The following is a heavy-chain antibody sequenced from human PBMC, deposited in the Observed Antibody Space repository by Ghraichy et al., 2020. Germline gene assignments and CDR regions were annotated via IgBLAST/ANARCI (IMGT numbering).Heavy chain of an antibody. J-gene: IGHJ5*02. CDR2: IYYSGST. Sequence: GSLRLSCTVSGGSISSYYWSWIRQPPGKGLEWIGYIYYSGSTNYNPSLKSRVTISVDTSKNQFSLKLSSVTAADTAVYYCARLDWNYEGWFDPWGQGTLVTVSS. V-gene: IGHV4-59*01. D-gene: IGHD1-7*01. CDR1: GGSISSYY. CDR3: ARLDWNYEGWFDP.